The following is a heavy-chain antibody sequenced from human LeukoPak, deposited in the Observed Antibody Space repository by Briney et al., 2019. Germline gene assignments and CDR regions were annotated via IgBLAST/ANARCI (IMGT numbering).Heavy chain of an antibody. Sequence: PSETLSLTCTVSGGSISSGSYYWSWIRQPAGKGLEWIGRIYTSGSTNYNPSLKSRVTISVDTSKNQFSLKLSSVTAADTAVYYCARTGQLSYDSSGYHLGYYYYYMDVWGKGTTVTISS. CDR3: ARTGQLSYDSSGYHLGYYYYYMDV. J-gene: IGHJ6*03. V-gene: IGHV4-61*02. CDR1: GGSISSGSYY. CDR2: IYTSGST. D-gene: IGHD3-22*01.